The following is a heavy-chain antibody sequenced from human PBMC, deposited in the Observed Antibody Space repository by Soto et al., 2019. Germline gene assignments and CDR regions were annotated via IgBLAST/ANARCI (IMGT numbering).Heavy chain of an antibody. CDR1: GYTFTSYY. CDR2: INPSGGST. J-gene: IGHJ6*02. Sequence: QVQLVQSGAEVKKPGASVKVSCKAAGYTFTSYYMHWVRQAPGQGLEWMGIINPSGGSTSYAQKFQGRVTMTRDTSTSTVYMELSSLRSEDTAVYYCAATLYYYYGMDVWGQGTTVTVSS. V-gene: IGHV1-46*01. CDR3: AATLYYYYGMDV.